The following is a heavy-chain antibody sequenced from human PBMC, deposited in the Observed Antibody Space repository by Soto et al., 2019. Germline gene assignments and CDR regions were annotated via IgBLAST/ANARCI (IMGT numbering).Heavy chain of an antibody. CDR1: GFTFSTYW. CDR3: ARDRGPPRYLYYGMDV. J-gene: IGHJ6*02. CDR2: IKQDGSGE. Sequence: EVQLVESGGGLVQPGGSLRLSCAASGFTFSTYWMSWVRQAPGKGLEWVGNIKQDGSGENYVDSVKGRFTISRDNANHSLYLQMNSLRAEDTAVYYCARDRGPPRYLYYGMDVWGQGTTVTVS. V-gene: IGHV3-7*01. D-gene: IGHD3-10*01.